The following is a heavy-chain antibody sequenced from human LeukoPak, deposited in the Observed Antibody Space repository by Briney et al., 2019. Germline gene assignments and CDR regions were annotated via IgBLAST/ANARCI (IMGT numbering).Heavy chain of an antibody. CDR1: GYTFTGYY. Sequence: ASVKVSCKASGYTFTGYYMHWVRQAPGQGLEWMGWINPNSGGTNYAQKFQDRVTMTRDTSISTAYMELSRLRSDDTAVYYCARVKTGGKEQYYFDYWGQGTLVTVSS. D-gene: IGHD4-4*01. J-gene: IGHJ4*02. V-gene: IGHV1-2*02. CDR2: INPNSGGT. CDR3: ARVKTGGKEQYYFDY.